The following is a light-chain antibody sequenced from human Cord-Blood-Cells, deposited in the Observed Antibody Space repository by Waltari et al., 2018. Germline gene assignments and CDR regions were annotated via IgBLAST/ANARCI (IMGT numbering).Light chain of an antibody. J-gene: IGLJ3*02. Sequence: QSALTQPASVSGSPGQSITISCTGTSSDVGGYNYVSWYQQHPGKAPKLMIYDVSNRTSGGSNRFSGSKSGNTASLTISGLQAEDEADYYCSSYTSSSTLEFGGGTKLTVL. CDR1: SSDVGGYNY. V-gene: IGLV2-14*01. CDR3: SSYTSSSTLE. CDR2: DVS.